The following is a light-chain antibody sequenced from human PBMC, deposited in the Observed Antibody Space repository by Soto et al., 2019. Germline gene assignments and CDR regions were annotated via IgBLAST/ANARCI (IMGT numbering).Light chain of an antibody. CDR2: EGS. V-gene: IGLV2-23*01. J-gene: IGLJ2*01. Sequence: QSALTQPASVSGSPGQSITISCTGTSSDVGIYNLVSWYQQHPGKAPKLMIYEGSKRPSGVSNRFSGSKSGNTASLSISGLQPEDEADDDCYSYACSSSPHVVFGGGTKLTVL. CDR3: YSYACSSSPHVV. CDR1: SSDVGIYNL.